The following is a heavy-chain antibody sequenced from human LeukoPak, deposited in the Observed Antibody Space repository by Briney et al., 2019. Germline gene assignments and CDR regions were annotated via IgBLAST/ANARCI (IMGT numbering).Heavy chain of an antibody. J-gene: IGHJ4*02. CDR2: IYYSGST. D-gene: IGHD6-6*01. V-gene: IGHV4-59*08. Sequence: SETLSLTCTVSGGSISSYYWSWIRQPPGKGLEWIGYIYYSGSTNYNPSLKSRVTISVDTSKNQFSLKLSSVTAADTAVYYCARLGIPYSSSSEFDYWGQGTLVTVSS. CDR1: GGSISSYY. CDR3: ARLGIPYSSSSEFDY.